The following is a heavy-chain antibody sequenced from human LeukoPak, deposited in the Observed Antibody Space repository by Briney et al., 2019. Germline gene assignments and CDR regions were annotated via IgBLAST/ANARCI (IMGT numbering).Heavy chain of an antibody. CDR1: AYTFTDYF. D-gene: IGHD2-2*01. V-gene: IGHV1-69*13. Sequence: ASVKVSCKASAYTFTDYFMYWVRQAPGQGLEWMGGIIPIFGTANYAQKFQGRVTVTADESTSTAYMELSSLRSEDTAVYYCARDPLGPAGSAPWGQGTLVTVSS. CDR3: ARDPLGPAGSAP. CDR2: IIPIFGTA. J-gene: IGHJ5*02.